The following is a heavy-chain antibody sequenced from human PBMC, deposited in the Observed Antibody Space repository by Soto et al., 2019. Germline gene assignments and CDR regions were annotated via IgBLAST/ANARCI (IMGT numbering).Heavy chain of an antibody. CDR1: GGTFSTYP. V-gene: IGHV1-69*01. J-gene: IGHJ5*02. D-gene: IGHD6-13*01. Sequence: QVQLVQSGAEVRMPGSSVKVSCKASGGTFSTYPINWVRQAPGQGLEWMGGIIPLFGTTNYAQKFKGRVTITADESTSTAYMELSSLRAEDAAVYYCARGATHGSSWYFCFDPWGQGTLVTVPS. CDR2: IIPLFGTT. CDR3: ARGATHGSSWYFCFDP.